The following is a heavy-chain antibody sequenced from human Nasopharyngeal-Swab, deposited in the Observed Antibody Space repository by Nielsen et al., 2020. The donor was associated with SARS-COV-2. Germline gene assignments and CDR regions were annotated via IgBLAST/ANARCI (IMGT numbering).Heavy chain of an antibody. CDR2: VSGRDST. J-gene: IGHJ6*03. V-gene: IGHV3-23*01. CDR3: AKDRNSAYYYYYMDV. D-gene: IGHD1-26*01. Sequence: WIRQLPGKGLEWVSSVSGRDSTYYADSVKGRFTISRDISKNTLYLQMNSLRAEDTAVYYCAKDRNSAYYYYYMDVWGKGTTVTVSS.